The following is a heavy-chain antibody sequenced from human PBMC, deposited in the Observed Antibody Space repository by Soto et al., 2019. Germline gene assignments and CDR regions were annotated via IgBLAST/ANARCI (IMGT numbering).Heavy chain of an antibody. CDR1: GFTFSDYY. CDR3: ARDCGRGWLGGLGPHGWFDP. V-gene: IGHV3-11*01. J-gene: IGHJ5*02. CDR2: ISSSGGTM. Sequence: QVLLVESGGGLVKPGGSLRLSCAASGFTFSDYYMSWIRQAPGKGLEWVSYISSSGGTMYYADSVKGRFTISRDNAKNALCRKMRSRGGEETAVYDCARDCGRGWLGGLGPHGWFDPWGQGTLVTVSA. D-gene: IGHD3-10*01.